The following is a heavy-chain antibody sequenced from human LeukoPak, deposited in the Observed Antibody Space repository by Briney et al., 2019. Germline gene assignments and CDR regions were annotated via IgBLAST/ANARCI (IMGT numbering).Heavy chain of an antibody. D-gene: IGHD3-10*02. Sequence: PGGSLRLSCEATGFTFSAYALTLVRPAPCHGLAWVSSIGSDNKPHYSESVKGRFAISRDNSKSMLFLQLNSLRAEDTALYYCVRDLHYYVATDVWGQGTTVTVSS. CDR2: IGSDNKP. CDR1: GFTFSAYA. CDR3: VRDLHYYVATDV. V-gene: IGHV3-23*01. J-gene: IGHJ6*02.